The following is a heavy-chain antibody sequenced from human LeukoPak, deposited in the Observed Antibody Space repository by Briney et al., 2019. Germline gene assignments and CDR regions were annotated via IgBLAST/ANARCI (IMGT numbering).Heavy chain of an antibody. CDR3: ARDNYDYVWGSYQDY. D-gene: IGHD3-16*02. Sequence: ASVKVSCKASGYTFTSYYMHWVRQAPGQGLEWMGRINPNSGGTNYAQKFQGRVTMTRDTSISTAYMELSRLRSDDTAVYYCARDNYDYVWGSYQDYWGQGTLVTVSS. CDR1: GYTFTSYY. V-gene: IGHV1-2*06. J-gene: IGHJ4*02. CDR2: INPNSGGT.